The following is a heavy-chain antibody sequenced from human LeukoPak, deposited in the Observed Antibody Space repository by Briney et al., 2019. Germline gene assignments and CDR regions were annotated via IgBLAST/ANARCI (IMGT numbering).Heavy chain of an antibody. J-gene: IGHJ4*02. D-gene: IGHD1-26*01. CDR1: EFTRDDNA. V-gene: IGHV3-9*01. CDR3: AKDGSGSYPGAYFDY. Sequence: TLSLSCAKSEFTRDDNATRSGWPAQRKKLKCGLGICWISGSFAYEVSVKGRFTISRDNAKNSLYLQMNSLRAEDTALYYCAKDGSGSYPGAYFDYWGQGTLVTVSS. CDR2: ICWISGSF.